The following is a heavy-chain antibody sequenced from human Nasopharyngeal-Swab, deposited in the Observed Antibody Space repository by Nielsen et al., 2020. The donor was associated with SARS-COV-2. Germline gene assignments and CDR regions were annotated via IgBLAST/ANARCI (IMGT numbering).Heavy chain of an antibody. Sequence: SCAASGFTFDDYAMHWVRRAPGKGLEWVSGISWNSGSIGYADSVKGRFTISRDNAKNSLYLQMNSLRAEDTALYYCAKFVSVGYFDLWGRGTLVTVSS. CDR2: ISWNSGSI. V-gene: IGHV3-9*01. J-gene: IGHJ2*01. D-gene: IGHD2-15*01. CDR1: GFTFDDYA. CDR3: AKFVSVGYFDL.